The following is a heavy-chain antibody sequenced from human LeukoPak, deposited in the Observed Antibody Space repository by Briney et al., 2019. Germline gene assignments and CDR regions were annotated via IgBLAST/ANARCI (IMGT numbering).Heavy chain of an antibody. CDR3: AKAYYNYYDSRKGFFDY. CDR2: IRHDGSNK. Sequence: GGSLRLSCAASGFTFNNYGMHWVRQAPGKGLEWVAFIRHDGSNKYYADSVKGRFTISRDNSKNTLYLQMNSLRAEDTAVYYCAKAYYNYYDSRKGFFDYWGQGTLVTVSS. J-gene: IGHJ4*02. D-gene: IGHD3-22*01. V-gene: IGHV3-30*02. CDR1: GFTFNNYG.